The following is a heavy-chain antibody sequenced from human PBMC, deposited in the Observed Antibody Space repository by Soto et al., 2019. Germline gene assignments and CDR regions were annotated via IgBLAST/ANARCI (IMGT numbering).Heavy chain of an antibody. CDR1: GGSISSSGYY. CDR3: ACDTVSGYSSGRFDP. J-gene: IGHJ5*02. Sequence: ASETLCLSCTVAGGSISSSGYYWGWIRQPPGKGLEWIGSIYYSGSTYYNPSLKSRVNIYVETSKNQFSLKLSSVTAADTAVYYCACDTVSGYSSGRFDPWGQGTLVTVSS. D-gene: IGHD6-19*01. V-gene: IGHV4-39*01. CDR2: IYYSGST.